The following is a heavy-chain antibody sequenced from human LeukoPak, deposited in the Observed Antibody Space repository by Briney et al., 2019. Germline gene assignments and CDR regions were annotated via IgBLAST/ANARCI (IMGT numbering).Heavy chain of an antibody. CDR3: ARPAGYYDFWSGYYYDY. D-gene: IGHD3-3*01. J-gene: IGHJ4*02. V-gene: IGHV1-46*01. Sequence: ASVKVSCKASGYTFTSYYMHWVRQAPGQGLEWMGIINPSGGSTSYAQKFQGRVTMTRDTSISTAYMELSRLRSDDTAVYYCARPAGYYDFWSGYYYDYWGQGTLVTVSS. CDR1: GYTFTSYY. CDR2: INPSGGST.